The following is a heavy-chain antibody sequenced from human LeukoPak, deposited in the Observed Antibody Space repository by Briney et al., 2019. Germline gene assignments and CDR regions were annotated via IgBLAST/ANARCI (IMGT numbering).Heavy chain of an antibody. CDR2: IYWNDDK. Sequence: SDPTLVNPTQTLTLTCTFSGFSLSTSGVGVGWIRQPPGKALEWLALIYWNDDKRYSPSLKSRLTITKDTSKNQVVLTMTNMDPVDTATYYCAHEPPGITGTARFDPWGQGTLVTVSS. J-gene: IGHJ5*02. CDR1: GFSLSTSGVG. CDR3: AHEPPGITGTARFDP. V-gene: IGHV2-5*01. D-gene: IGHD1-20*01.